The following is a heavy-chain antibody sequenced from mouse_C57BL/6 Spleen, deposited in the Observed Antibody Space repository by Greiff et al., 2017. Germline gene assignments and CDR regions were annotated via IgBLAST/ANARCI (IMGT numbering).Heavy chain of an antibody. CDR2: IDPSDSET. V-gene: IGHV1-52*01. CDR3: ARDLSTVVAPFDY. D-gene: IGHD1-1*01. CDR1: GYTFTSYW. Sequence: QVQLQQSGAELVRPGSSVKLSCKASGYTFTSYWMHWVKQRPIQGLEWIGNIDPSDSETHYNQKFKDKATLTVDKSSSTAYMQLSSLTSEDSAVYYCARDLSTVVAPFDYWGQGTTLTVSS. J-gene: IGHJ2*01.